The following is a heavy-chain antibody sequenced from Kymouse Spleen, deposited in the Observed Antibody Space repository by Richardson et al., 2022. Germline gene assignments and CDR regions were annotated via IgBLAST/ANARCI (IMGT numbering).Heavy chain of an antibody. D-gene: IGHD3-9*01. Sequence: EVQLVESGGGLVKPGGSLRLSCAASGFTFSSYSMNWVRQAPGKGLEWVSSISSSSSYIYYADSVKGRFTISRDNAKNSLYLQMNSLRAEDTAVYYCARDDDILTGYYKAYYYYGMDVWGQGTTVTVSS. J-gene: IGHJ6*02. CDR2: ISSSSSYI. V-gene: IGHV3-21*03. CDR1: GFTFSSYS. CDR3: ARDDDILTGYYKAYYYYGMDV.